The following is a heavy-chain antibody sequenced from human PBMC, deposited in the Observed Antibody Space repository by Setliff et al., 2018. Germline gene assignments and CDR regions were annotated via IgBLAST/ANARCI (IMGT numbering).Heavy chain of an antibody. CDR3: ARVYSGYDPNHYFDY. CDR2: IWDDGGNK. D-gene: IGHD5-12*01. V-gene: IGHV3-33*08. CDR1: GFTFSTYR. Sequence: GESLKISCAASGFTFSTYRMHWVRQAPGKGLEWVAVIWDDGGNKYHADSVKGRFTISRDNSKNSLYLQMNSLRAEDTAVYYCARVYSGYDPNHYFDYWGQGTLVTVSS. J-gene: IGHJ4*02.